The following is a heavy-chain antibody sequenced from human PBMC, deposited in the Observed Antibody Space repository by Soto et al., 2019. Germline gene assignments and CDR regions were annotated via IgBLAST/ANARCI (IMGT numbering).Heavy chain of an antibody. CDR1: GFTFSSYS. CDR2: ISSSSSYI. Sequence: GGSLSLSCAASGFTFSSYSMNWARPAPGKGLEWVSSISSSSSYIYYADSVKGRFTISRDNAKNSLYLQMNSLRAEDTAVYYCARAVCSGGSCYAYYYYYGMDVWGQGTTVTVSS. J-gene: IGHJ6*02. D-gene: IGHD2-15*01. V-gene: IGHV3-21*01. CDR3: ARAVCSGGSCYAYYYYYGMDV.